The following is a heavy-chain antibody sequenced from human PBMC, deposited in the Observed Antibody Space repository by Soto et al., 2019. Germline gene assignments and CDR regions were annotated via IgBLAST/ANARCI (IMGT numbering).Heavy chain of an antibody. J-gene: IGHJ6*02. CDR2: TYYRSKWYN. Sequence: SQTLSLTCAISGDSVSSNSAAWNWIRQSPSRGLEWLGRTYYRSKWYNDYAVSVKSRITINPDTSKNQFSLQLNSVTPEDTAVYYCARGIPYGDYVSYRHSYYGMDVWGQGTTVTVSS. V-gene: IGHV6-1*01. D-gene: IGHD4-17*01. CDR3: ARGIPYGDYVSYRHSYYGMDV. CDR1: GDSVSSNSAA.